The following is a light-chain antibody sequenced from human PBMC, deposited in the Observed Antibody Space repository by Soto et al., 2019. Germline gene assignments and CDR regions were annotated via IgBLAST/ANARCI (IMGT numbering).Light chain of an antibody. J-gene: IGLJ2*01. Sequence: QSVLTQPASVSGSPGQSITISYTGTSSDVGGYNYVSWYQQHPGKAPKLMIYEVSNRPSGVSNRFSGSKSGNTASLTISGLQAEDEADYYCSSCRSSSTVVLGGGTKLTVL. CDR1: SSDVGGYNY. CDR2: EVS. CDR3: SSCRSSSTVV. V-gene: IGLV2-14*01.